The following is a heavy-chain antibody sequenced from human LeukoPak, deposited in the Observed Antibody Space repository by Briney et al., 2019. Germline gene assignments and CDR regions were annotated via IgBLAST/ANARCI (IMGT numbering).Heavy chain of an antibody. J-gene: IGHJ4*02. CDR1: GFTFSSYW. D-gene: IGHD3-22*01. V-gene: IGHV3-7*04. CDR3: ARGNYDSSGYYYFFDY. CDR2: IKQDGSEK. Sequence: GGSLRLSCAASGFTFSSYWMNWVRQAPGKGLEWVANIKQDGSEKYYVDSVKGRLTISRDNAKNSLSLQMNSLRAEDTAVYYCARGNYDSSGYYYFFDYWGQGTLVTVSS.